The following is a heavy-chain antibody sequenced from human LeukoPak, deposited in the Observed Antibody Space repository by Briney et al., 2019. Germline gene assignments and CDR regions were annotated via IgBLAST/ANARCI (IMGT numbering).Heavy chain of an antibody. CDR1: GFTFSHYS. V-gene: IGHV3-23*01. CDR2: ISGSDAST. D-gene: IGHD3-3*01. CDR3: ARRGSEWNSYFYPMDV. Sequence: GGSLRLSCVASGFTFSHYSMNWVRQAPGKGLEWVSGISGSDASTFYADSVMGRFTISRDNSMNTLYLQMNNVRAEDAAIYFCARRGSEWNSYFYPMDVWGQGTTVTVSS. J-gene: IGHJ6*02.